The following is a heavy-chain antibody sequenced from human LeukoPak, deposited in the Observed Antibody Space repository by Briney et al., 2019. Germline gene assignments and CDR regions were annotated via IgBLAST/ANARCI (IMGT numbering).Heavy chain of an antibody. CDR1: GCIVSTNY. J-gene: IGHJ4*02. Sequence: PGGSLTLSCAASGCIVSTNYMNWVRQAGSRGVEWVSFSYSYGNTYYADSVKCRFTIPRDIYNNAVFLQMNSLRAEDTAVYYCARDSYGDANFDTWGQGTLVTVSS. CDR3: ARDSYGDANFDT. CDR2: SYSYGNT. D-gene: IGHD4-17*01. V-gene: IGHV3-53*01.